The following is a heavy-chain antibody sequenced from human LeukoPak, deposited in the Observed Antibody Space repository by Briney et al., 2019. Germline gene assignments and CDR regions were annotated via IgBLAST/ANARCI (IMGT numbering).Heavy chain of an antibody. J-gene: IGHJ4*02. D-gene: IGHD5-12*01. CDR1: GGSISSYY. CDR2: IYYSGGT. V-gene: IGHV4-59*08. CDR3: ARHDGYSGYLDY. Sequence: ASETLSLTCTVSGGSISSYYWSWIRQPPGKGLEWIGYIYYSGGTNYNPSLKSRVTISVDTSKNQFSLKLSSVTAADTAVYYCARHDGYSGYLDYWGQGTLVTVSS.